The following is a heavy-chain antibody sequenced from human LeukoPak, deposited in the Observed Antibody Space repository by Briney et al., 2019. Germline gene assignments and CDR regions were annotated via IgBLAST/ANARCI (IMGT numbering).Heavy chain of an antibody. CDR3: ASTWAIAAAGNY. V-gene: IGHV3-48*01. D-gene: IGHD6-13*01. CDR2: ISRSSNTI. CDR1: GFTFSSYS. Sequence: GGSLRLSCAASGFTFSSYSMNWVRQAPGKGLEWVSYISRSSNTIYYADSVKGRFTISRDNAKNSLYLQMNSLRAEDTAVYYCASTWAIAAAGNYWGQGTLVTVSS. J-gene: IGHJ4*02.